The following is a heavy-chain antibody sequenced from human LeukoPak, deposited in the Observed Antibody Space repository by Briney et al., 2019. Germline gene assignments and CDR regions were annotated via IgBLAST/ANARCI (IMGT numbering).Heavy chain of an antibody. J-gene: IGHJ3*02. V-gene: IGHV4-4*02. D-gene: IGHD3-3*01. CDR1: GGSISSSNW. Sequence: PSGTLSLTCAVSGGSISSSNWWSWVRQPPGKGLEWIGEIYHSGSTNYNPSLKSRVTISVDKSKNQFSLKLSSVTAADTAVYYCASSASILRFLEPFDIWGQGTMVTVSS. CDR3: ASSASILRFLEPFDI. CDR2: IYHSGST.